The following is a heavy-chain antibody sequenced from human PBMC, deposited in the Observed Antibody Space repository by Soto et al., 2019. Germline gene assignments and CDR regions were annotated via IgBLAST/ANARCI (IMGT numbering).Heavy chain of an antibody. V-gene: IGHV1-69*08. CDR3: ARDVGYCSSTSCFDAFDI. J-gene: IGHJ3*02. CDR1: GGTFSSYT. D-gene: IGHD2-2*01. Sequence: QVQLVQSGAEVKKPGSSVKVSCKASGGTFSSYTISWVRQAPGQGLEWMGRIIPILGIANYAQKFQGRVTINADKSTSTAYMELSSLRSEDTAVYYCARDVGYCSSTSCFDAFDIWGQGTMVTVSS. CDR2: IIPILGIA.